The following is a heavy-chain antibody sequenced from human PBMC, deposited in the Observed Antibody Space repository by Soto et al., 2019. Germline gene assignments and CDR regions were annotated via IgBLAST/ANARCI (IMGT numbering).Heavy chain of an antibody. V-gene: IGHV3-23*01. CDR1: GFTFTSYA. J-gene: IGHJ4*02. Sequence: GGSLRLSCAASGFTFTSYAMTWVRQAPGKGLEWVSDISGGGGSTDYADSVKGRFTISRDNSKNTLYLQMNSLRAEDTAVYYCAVKTNMYYYDNSGFYYGDWGQGTLVTVSS. D-gene: IGHD3-22*01. CDR2: ISGGGGST. CDR3: AVKTNMYYYDNSGFYYGD.